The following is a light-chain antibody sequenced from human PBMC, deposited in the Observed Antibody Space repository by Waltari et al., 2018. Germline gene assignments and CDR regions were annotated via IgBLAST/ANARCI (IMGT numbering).Light chain of an antibody. CDR1: QDISNH. V-gene: IGKV1-27*01. CDR3: QKYNSAPLT. Sequence: DIQMTQSPSSLSASVGDRVTITCRASQDISNHLAWYQQKPGKVPKLLIYVASTLQSGVPSRFSGSGSGTEFTLTISSLQPEDVATYYCQKYNSAPLTFGPGTKVDIK. J-gene: IGKJ3*01. CDR2: VAS.